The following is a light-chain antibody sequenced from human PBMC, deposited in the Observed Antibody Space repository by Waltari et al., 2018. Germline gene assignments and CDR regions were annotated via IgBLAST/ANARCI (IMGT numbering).Light chain of an antibody. Sequence: QSALTQPASVSGSPGQSITISCTGTSSDVGGYNSVSWYQHPPGKAPNRMIFEVSNRPSGIFNRFSGSKSGNTASLTISGLQAEDEADYYCTSFASGSTVLFGVGTKLTVL. CDR2: EVS. J-gene: IGLJ2*01. CDR3: TSFASGSTVL. CDR1: SSDVGGYNS. V-gene: IGLV2-14*01.